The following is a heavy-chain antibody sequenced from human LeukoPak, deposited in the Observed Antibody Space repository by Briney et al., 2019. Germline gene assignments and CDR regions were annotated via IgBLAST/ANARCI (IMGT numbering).Heavy chain of an antibody. Sequence: SETLSLTCTVSGGSISSSSYYWGWIRQPPGKGLEWIGSIYYSGSTYYNPSLKSRVTISVDTSKNQFSLKLSSVTAADTAVYYCVRHEVANDAFDIWGQGTMVTVSS. CDR3: VRHEVANDAFDI. D-gene: IGHD5-24*01. CDR1: GGSISSSSYY. J-gene: IGHJ3*02. V-gene: IGHV4-39*01. CDR2: IYYSGST.